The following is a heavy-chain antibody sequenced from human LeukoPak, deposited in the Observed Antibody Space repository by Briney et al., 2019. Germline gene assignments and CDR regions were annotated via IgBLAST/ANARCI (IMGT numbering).Heavy chain of an antibody. CDR1: GGSISSYY. J-gene: IGHJ4*02. D-gene: IGHD5-18*01. CDR3: ARVDTAMGPFDY. V-gene: IGHV4-59*08. CDR2: IYHSGST. Sequence: SETLSLTCTVSGGSISSYYWSWIRQPPGKGLEWIGSIYHSGSTYYNPSLKSRVTISVDTSKNQFSLKLSSVTAADTAVYYCARVDTAMGPFDYWGQGTLVTVSS.